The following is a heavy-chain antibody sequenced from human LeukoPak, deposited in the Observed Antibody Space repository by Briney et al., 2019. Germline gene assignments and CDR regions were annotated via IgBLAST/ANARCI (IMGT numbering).Heavy chain of an antibody. CDR1: GFTFSDYY. Sequence: PGGSLRLSCAASGFTFSDYYMSWIRQAPGKGLEWVSYISSSGSTIYYADSVKGRFTISRDNAKNSLYLQMNSLRAEDTAVYYCARSLYTIFGVVRFYYFDYSGQGSLVIVSS. D-gene: IGHD3-3*01. CDR3: ARSLYTIFGVVRFYYFDY. V-gene: IGHV3-11*01. J-gene: IGHJ4*02. CDR2: ISSSGSTI.